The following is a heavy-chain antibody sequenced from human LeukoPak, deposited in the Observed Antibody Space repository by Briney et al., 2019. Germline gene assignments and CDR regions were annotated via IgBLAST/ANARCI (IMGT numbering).Heavy chain of an antibody. V-gene: IGHV3-7*01. D-gene: IGHD5-24*01. CDR3: TRQKMATIPHDAFDI. CDR2: IKQDGSEK. Sequence: PGGSLRLSCAASGLTFSSYWMSWVRQAPGKGLEWVANIKQDGSEKYYVDSVKGRFTISRDNAKNSLYLLMNSLRAEDTSFYYCTRQKMATIPHDAFDIWGQGTMVTVSS. CDR1: GLTFSSYW. J-gene: IGHJ3*02.